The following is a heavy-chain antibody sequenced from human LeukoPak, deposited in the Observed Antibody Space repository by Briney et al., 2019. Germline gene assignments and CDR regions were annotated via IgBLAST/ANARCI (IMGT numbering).Heavy chain of an antibody. Sequence: PSETLSLTCTVSGGSFGSGDYYWNWIRQPPGKGLEWIGYTYYSGNTYYNPSLKSRITISVDTSKKQFSLKLSSVTAADTAVYYCAALRYYYYYMGVWGQGTTVTVSS. CDR2: TYYSGNT. J-gene: IGHJ6*03. V-gene: IGHV4-30-4*08. CDR3: AALRYYYYYMGV. CDR1: GGSFGSGDYY.